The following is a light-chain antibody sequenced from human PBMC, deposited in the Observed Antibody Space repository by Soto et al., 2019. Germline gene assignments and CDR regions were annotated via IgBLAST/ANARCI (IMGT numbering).Light chain of an antibody. Sequence: DIQMTQSPSTLSASVGDRVTITCRASQSISTWLAWYQQKPGKAPKLLIYKASTLESGVPSRFSGSGSGTEFTLTISSLQPDDFATYHCQPYNRYWTFGQGTKVEIK. CDR2: KAS. CDR3: QPYNRYWT. V-gene: IGKV1-5*03. CDR1: QSISTW. J-gene: IGKJ1*01.